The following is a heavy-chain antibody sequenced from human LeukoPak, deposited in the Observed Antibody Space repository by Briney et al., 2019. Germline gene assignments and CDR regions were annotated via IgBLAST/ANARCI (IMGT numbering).Heavy chain of an antibody. J-gene: IGHJ4*02. CDR2: IKQDGSEK. CDR3: ARDGAPFDS. D-gene: IGHD3-16*01. Sequence: GGSLRLSCAASGLTFRSYWMSWVRQAPGKGLEWVANIKQDGSEKYYVDSVKGRFTISRDNAKKSLYLQMNSLRAEDTAVYYCARDGAPFDSWGQGTLVTVSS. CDR1: GLTFRSYW. V-gene: IGHV3-7*03.